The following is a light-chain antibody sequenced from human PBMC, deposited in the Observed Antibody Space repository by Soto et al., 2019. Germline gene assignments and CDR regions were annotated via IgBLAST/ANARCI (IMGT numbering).Light chain of an antibody. Sequence: EIVLTQSPGTLSFSLGGRATLSCRASQTVSNSYLAWYQQKPGQAPRLLIYGAFSRATGIPDRFSGGGSGTDFTLTISRLEPEDFAVYYCQQYGSSPLTFGGGTKVDIK. V-gene: IGKV3-20*01. CDR3: QQYGSSPLT. J-gene: IGKJ4*01. CDR2: GAF. CDR1: QTVSNSY.